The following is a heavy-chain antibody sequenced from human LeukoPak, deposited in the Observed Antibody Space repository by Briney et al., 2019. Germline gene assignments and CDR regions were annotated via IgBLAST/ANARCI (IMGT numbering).Heavy chain of an antibody. CDR2: ISGSGGST. CDR3: AKDHGLLIFGAAPIGGYMDV. Sequence: PGGSLRLSCTASGFSFSGYAMTWVRQAPGKGLEWVSTISGSGGSTYYADSVKGRFTISRDNSKNTLYVQMNSLRAEDTAVYYCAKDHGLLIFGAAPIGGYMDVWGKGTTVTVSS. CDR1: GFSFSGYA. D-gene: IGHD3-3*01. V-gene: IGHV3-23*01. J-gene: IGHJ6*03.